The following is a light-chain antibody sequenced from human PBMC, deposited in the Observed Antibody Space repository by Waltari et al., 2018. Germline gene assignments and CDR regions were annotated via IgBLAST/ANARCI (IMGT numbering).Light chain of an antibody. Sequence: SYELTQPPSLSVSPGQTASIPCPGHNLEIKFTYWYQQKPGQSPVLVLYQDKKRPSGIPERFSGSNSGSTATLIISGSQAMDEADYYCQTWDSGSYVVFGGGTKLTVL. J-gene: IGLJ2*01. CDR3: QTWDSGSYVV. CDR1: NLEIKF. V-gene: IGLV3-1*01. CDR2: QDK.